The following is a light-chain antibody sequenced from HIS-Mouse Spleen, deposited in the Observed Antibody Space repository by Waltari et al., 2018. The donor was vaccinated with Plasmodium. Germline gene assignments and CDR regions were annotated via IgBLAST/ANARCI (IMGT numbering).Light chain of an antibody. J-gene: IGLJ2*01. Sequence: SYELTQPPSVSVSPGQTARITCSGDHLGAKYACWYQQKPGQSPVLVIYQDSKRPSGIPERFSGSNSGNTATLTISGTQAMDEADYYCQAWDSSTVVFGGGTKLTVL. CDR1: HLGAKY. V-gene: IGLV3-1*01. CDR3: QAWDSSTVV. CDR2: QDS.